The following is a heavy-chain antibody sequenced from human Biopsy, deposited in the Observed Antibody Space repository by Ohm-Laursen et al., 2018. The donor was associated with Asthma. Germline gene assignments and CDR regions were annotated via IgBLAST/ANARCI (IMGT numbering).Heavy chain of an antibody. J-gene: IGHJ4*02. Sequence: SLRLSCTASRFTYEMHWVRQAPGKGLEWVGHIKSKTDGGTTDYAAPVKGRFSISRDDSKSTLYLQMNSLKTEDTAVYFCAIYSGRSFDYWGQGTLVTVSS. V-gene: IGHV3-15*01. D-gene: IGHD1-26*01. CDR3: AIYSGRSFDY. CDR1: RFTYE. CDR2: IKSKTDGGTT.